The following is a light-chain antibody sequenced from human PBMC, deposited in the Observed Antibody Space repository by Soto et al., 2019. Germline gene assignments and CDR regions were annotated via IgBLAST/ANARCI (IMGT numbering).Light chain of an antibody. CDR1: QSISTY. V-gene: IGKV1-39*01. Sequence: DIQTTQSPSSLSASVGDRVTITCRASQSISTYLNWYQQKVGKAPKLLIYAASSLQRGVPSRFSGSGSGPDFTLTISSLQPEDFATYYCQQSYSTPRTFGQGTKLEIK. J-gene: IGKJ2*02. CDR2: AAS. CDR3: QQSYSTPRT.